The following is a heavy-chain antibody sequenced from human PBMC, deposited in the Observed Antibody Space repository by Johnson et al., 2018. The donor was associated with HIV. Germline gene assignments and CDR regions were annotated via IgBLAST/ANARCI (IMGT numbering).Heavy chain of an antibody. V-gene: IGHV3-66*02. D-gene: IGHD1-26*01. J-gene: IGHJ3*02. CDR1: GFTVSSNY. CDR2: IYSGGST. CDR3: ARDGKVGATPRRAFDI. Sequence: VQLVESGGGLIQPRGSLRLSCAASGFTVSSNYMSWVRQAPGKGLEWVSVIYSGGSTYYADSVKGRFTISRDNSKNTLYLQMNSLRAEDTAVYYCARDGKVGATPRRAFDIWGQGTMVTVSS.